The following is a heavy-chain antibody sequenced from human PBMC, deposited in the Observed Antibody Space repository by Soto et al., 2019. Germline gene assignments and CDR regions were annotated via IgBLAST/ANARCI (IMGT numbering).Heavy chain of an antibody. V-gene: IGHV1-2*02. CDR2: INPNSGGT. CDR3: ARGDYSNLYYHYVKDV. Sequence: ASVKVSCKASGYTFTGYYMHWVRQAPGQGLEWMGWINPNSGGTNYAQKFQGRVTMTRDTSISTAYMELSRLRSDDTAVYYCARGDYSNLYYHYVKDVWGQGTTVTVSS. J-gene: IGHJ6*02. D-gene: IGHD4-4*01. CDR1: GYTFTGYY.